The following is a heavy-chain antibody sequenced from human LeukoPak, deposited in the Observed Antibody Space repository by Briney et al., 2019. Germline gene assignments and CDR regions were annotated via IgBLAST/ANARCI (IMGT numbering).Heavy chain of an antibody. V-gene: IGHV3-48*03. J-gene: IGHJ4*02. CDR2: LSYGGNI. CDR3: ARFRTYFDN. CDR1: GFVLSTYE. Sequence: GGSLRLSCTASGFVLSTYEMNWVRQAPGKGLEWVSYLSYGGNIHYADSVKGRFTISRDNAKNSLYLQMNSLRAEDTAIYYCARFRTYFDNWGQGTLVTVSS. D-gene: IGHD3/OR15-3a*01.